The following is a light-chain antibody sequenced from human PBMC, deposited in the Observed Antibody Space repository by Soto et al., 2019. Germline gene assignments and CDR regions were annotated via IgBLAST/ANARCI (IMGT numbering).Light chain of an antibody. CDR3: NSYTLSKTVI. CDR2: EVT. CDR1: SSDVGAHDF. Sequence: QSALTQPASVSGSPGQSITISCSGTSSDVGAHDFVSWYQHHPDKAPKVIIFEVTKRPSGVSDRFSGSKTGNTASLTISGLQAEDEADYDCNSYTLSKTVIFGGGTKLTVL. J-gene: IGLJ2*01. V-gene: IGLV2-14*01.